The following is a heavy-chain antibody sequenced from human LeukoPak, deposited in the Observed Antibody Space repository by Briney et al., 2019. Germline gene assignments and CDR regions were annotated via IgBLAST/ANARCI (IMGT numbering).Heavy chain of an antibody. Sequence: SETLSLTCAVYGGSFSGYYWSWIRQPPGKGLEWIGEINHSGSTNYNPSLKSRVTISVDTSKNQFSLKLSSVTAADTAVYYCAGQIYSYGISPYYYYGMDVWGQGTTVTVSS. V-gene: IGHV4-34*01. CDR2: INHSGST. D-gene: IGHD5-18*01. CDR1: GGSFSGYY. CDR3: AGQIYSYGISPYYYYGMDV. J-gene: IGHJ6*02.